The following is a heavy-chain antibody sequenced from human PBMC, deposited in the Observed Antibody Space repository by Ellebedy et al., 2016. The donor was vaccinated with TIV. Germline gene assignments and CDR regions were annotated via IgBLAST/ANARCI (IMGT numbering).Heavy chain of an antibody. Sequence: SETLSLTXTVSGGSISSYYWSWIRQPPGKGLEWIGYIYYSGSTNYNPSLKSRVTISVDTSKNQFSLKLSSVTAADTAVYYCAWGVADAFDIWGQGTMVTVSS. CDR1: GGSISSYY. J-gene: IGHJ3*02. CDR3: AWGVADAFDI. CDR2: IYYSGST. V-gene: IGHV4-59*01. D-gene: IGHD2-15*01.